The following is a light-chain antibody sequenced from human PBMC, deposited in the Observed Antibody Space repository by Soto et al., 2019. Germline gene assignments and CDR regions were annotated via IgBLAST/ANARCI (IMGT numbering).Light chain of an antibody. V-gene: IGLV2-23*01. CDR2: EGS. J-gene: IGLJ3*02. CDR3: CSYAISRSWV. CDR1: SSDVGSYNL. Sequence: QSALTQPASVSGSPGQSITSACTGTSSDVGSYNLVSWYQQHPGKAHKLMSYEGSNRPSGVSNRFSGSKSGNTASLTISGLQAEDEADYYCCSYAISRSWVFGGGTKLTVL.